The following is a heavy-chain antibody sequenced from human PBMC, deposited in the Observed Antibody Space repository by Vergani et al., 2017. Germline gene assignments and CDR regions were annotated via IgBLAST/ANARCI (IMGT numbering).Heavy chain of an antibody. Sequence: QAQLQESGLGLVKPSETLSLTCHVFGVSVTDYNCNWIRQAPGKGLEWIGSLSTTGGATHASHNPSLKSRVSISVDTSKSQFSLRLTSVTAADSAIYYCAGDTHSWQRADRWGQGLLVSVSS. CDR1: GVSVTDYN. J-gene: IGHJ5*02. D-gene: IGHD6-13*01. CDR2: LSTTGGA. CDR3: AGDTHSWQRADR. V-gene: IGHV4-59*02.